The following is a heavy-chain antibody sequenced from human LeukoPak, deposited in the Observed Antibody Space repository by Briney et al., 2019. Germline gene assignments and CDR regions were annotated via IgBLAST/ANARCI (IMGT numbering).Heavy chain of an antibody. CDR1: GFTFSSYW. V-gene: IGHV3-74*01. D-gene: IGHD3-22*01. J-gene: IGHJ6*02. CDR2: INSAGSTT. CDR3: ARDSRYYYDSSGYSREYGMDV. Sequence: PGGSLRLSCAASGFTFSSYWMHWVRPAPGKGLVWVSRINSAGSTTSYADSVKGRFTISRDNAKNTLYLQMNSLRAEDTAVYYCARDSRYYYDSSGYSREYGMDVWGQGTTVTVSS.